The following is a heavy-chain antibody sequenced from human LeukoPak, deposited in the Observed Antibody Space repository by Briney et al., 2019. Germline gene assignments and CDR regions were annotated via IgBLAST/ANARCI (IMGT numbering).Heavy chain of an antibody. J-gene: IGHJ4*02. Sequence: SETLSLTCTVSGGSISSYYWSWIRQPAGKGLEWIGRIYTSGCTNYNPSLKSRVTMSVDTSKNQFSLKLSSVTAADTAVYYCARDWMYCSSTSCFFDYWGQGTLVTVSS. V-gene: IGHV4-4*07. CDR3: ARDWMYCSSTSCFFDY. CDR1: GGSISSYY. CDR2: IYTSGCT. D-gene: IGHD2-2*01.